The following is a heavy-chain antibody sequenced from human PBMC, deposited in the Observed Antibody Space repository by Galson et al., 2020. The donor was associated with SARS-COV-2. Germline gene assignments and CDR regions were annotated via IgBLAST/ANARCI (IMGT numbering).Heavy chain of an antibody. V-gene: IGHV3-33*06. CDR2: IWHDGSNK. Sequence: GKSLKISCAASGFTYSSYGMHWVRQAPGKGLEWVAVIWHDGSNKYYADSVKGRFTISRDNSKNTLYLQMNSLRAEDTAVYYCANTTGRYGSGSYPDYWGQGTLVTVSS. J-gene: IGHJ4*02. D-gene: IGHD3-10*01. CDR1: GFTYSSYG. CDR3: ANTTGRYGSGSYPDY.